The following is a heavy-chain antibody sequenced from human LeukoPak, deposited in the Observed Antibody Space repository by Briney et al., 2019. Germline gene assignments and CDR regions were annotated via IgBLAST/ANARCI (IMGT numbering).Heavy chain of an antibody. J-gene: IGHJ4*02. CDR2: IIPIFGTA. D-gene: IGHD4-17*01. Sequence: SVKVSCKASGGTFSTYAISWVRQAPGQGLEWMGGIIPIFGTANYAQKFQGRVTITADESTSTAYMELSSLRSEDTAVYYCARVAHDYGDYPYTYYFDYWGQGTLVTVSS. CDR1: GGTFSTYA. V-gene: IGHV1-69*13. CDR3: ARVAHDYGDYPYTYYFDY.